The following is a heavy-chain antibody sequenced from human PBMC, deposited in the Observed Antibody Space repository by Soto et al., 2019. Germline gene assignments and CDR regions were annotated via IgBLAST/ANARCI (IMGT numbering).Heavy chain of an antibody. CDR2: IYHSGST. CDR1: GGSVSSGSYH. J-gene: IGHJ5*02. V-gene: IGHV4-61*01. CDR3: ARLSVAWFDP. Sequence: QVQLQESGPGLVKPSETLSLTWTVSGGSVSSGSYHWGWIRQPPGKGLEWIGYIYHSGSTNYNPSLKRRVTISVDTSKNQFSLSLTSVTAADTAVYYCARLSVAWFDPWGQGTLVTVAS. D-gene: IGHD6-19*01.